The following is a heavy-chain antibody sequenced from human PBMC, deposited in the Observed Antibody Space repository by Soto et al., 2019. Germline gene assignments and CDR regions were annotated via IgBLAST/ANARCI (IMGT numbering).Heavy chain of an antibody. CDR2: IGIAGDT. Sequence: PGGSLRLSCVASGFTFSSYDMHWFRQAKGKGLEWVSAIGIAGDTHYSGSAKGRFAISRDNGKSSLFLQMNSLRAEDTAVYYCARDPSGWGLDVWGQGTTVTVSS. J-gene: IGHJ6*02. CDR3: ARDPSGWGLDV. V-gene: IGHV3-13*01. D-gene: IGHD2-15*01. CDR1: GFTFSSYD.